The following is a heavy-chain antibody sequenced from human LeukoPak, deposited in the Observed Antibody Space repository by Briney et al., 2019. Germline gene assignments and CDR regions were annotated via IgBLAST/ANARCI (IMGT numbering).Heavy chain of an antibody. CDR2: ISGSGGST. Sequence: GGSLRLSCAASGFTFSSYSMNWVRQAPGKGLEWVSAISGSGGSTYYADSVKGRFTISRDNSKNTLYLQMNSLRAEDTAVYYCAKLKPYYDILTGAFDIWGQGTMVTVSS. J-gene: IGHJ3*02. V-gene: IGHV3-23*01. CDR1: GFTFSSYS. D-gene: IGHD3-9*01. CDR3: AKLKPYYDILTGAFDI.